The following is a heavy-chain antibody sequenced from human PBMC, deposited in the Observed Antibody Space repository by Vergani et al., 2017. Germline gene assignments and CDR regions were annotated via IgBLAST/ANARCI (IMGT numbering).Heavy chain of an antibody. J-gene: IGHJ6*02. V-gene: IGHV3-23*01. CDR3: AKGVYCSSTSCYEGRGYYYGMGV. Sequence: EVQLLESGGGLVQPGGSLRLSCAASVFTFSSYAMSWVRQVPGKGLEWVSGISGSGGNTYYANSVKGRFTITRDSSKNTLYLQINSLRADDTAVYYCAKGVYCSSTSCYEGRGYYYGMGVWGQGTTVTFSS. D-gene: IGHD2-2*01. CDR1: VFTFSSYA. CDR2: ISGSGGNT.